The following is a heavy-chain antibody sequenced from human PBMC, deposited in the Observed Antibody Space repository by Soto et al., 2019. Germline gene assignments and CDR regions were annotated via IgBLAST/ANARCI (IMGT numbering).Heavy chain of an antibody. J-gene: IGHJ6*04. D-gene: IGHD2-2*01. CDR2: IYPGDSDT. V-gene: IGHV5-51*01. Sequence: PGESLKISCQGSGYSFTSYWIGWVRQMPGKGLEWMGIIYPGDSDTTYNPSFQGQVTISVDKSISTTYLQWSSLRASDTAMYYCVRHGVVLMDVWGKGTTVTVSS. CDR1: GYSFTSYW. CDR3: VRHGVVLMDV.